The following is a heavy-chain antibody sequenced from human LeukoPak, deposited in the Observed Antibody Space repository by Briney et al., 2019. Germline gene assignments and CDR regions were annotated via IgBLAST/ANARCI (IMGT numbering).Heavy chain of an antibody. Sequence: GGSLRLSCGASGFTFSNYWMNWVRQAPGKGLEWVANIKPDGGEKFYVDSVKGRFTISRDNAKNSLYLQMNSLRAEDAAVYYCAKEGAYPIITYDSWGQGTLVTVSS. CDR3: AKEGAYPIITYDS. D-gene: IGHD3-10*01. CDR1: GFTFSNYW. V-gene: IGHV3-7*01. CDR2: IKPDGGEK. J-gene: IGHJ5*01.